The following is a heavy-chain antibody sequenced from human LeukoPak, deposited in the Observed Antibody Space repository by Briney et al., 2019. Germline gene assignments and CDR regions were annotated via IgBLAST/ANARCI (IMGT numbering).Heavy chain of an antibody. CDR3: AKLGVASIRDS. CDR1: GFTFSTYA. D-gene: IGHD5-12*01. V-gene: IGHV3-23*01. CDR2: ISGSGDNT. Sequence: GGSLRLSCAASGFTFSTYAMSWVRQAPGKGLEWVAAISGSGDNTYYADSVKGRFTISRDNSENTPYLQLNSLRAEDTAIYYCAKLGVASIRDSWGQGTLVTVSS. J-gene: IGHJ4*02.